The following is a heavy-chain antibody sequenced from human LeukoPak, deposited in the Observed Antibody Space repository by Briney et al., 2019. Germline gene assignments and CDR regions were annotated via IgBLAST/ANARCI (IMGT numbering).Heavy chain of an antibody. V-gene: IGHV3-33*01. J-gene: IGHJ6*02. Sequence: GRSLRLSCAASGFTFSSYGMHWVRQAPGKGLEGVAVIWYDGSNKYYADSVKGRFTISRDNSKNTLYLQMNSLRAEDTAVYYCARVSPTHYYYYGMDVWGQGTTVTVSS. CDR3: ARVSPTHYYYYGMDV. CDR2: IWYDGSNK. CDR1: GFTFSSYG.